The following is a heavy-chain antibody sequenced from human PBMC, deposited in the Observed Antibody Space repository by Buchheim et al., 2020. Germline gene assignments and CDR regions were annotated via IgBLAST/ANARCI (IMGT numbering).Heavy chain of an antibody. Sequence: QLQLQETGPGLVKPSETLSLTCSVSGGSISSSSYYWGWIRQPPGKGLEWIGSFHYSGSTYYHPSLKSRATISVDTSKNQFSLKLSSVTTADTAVYYCVRWYDLWSGYWEYNWFDPWGQGTL. D-gene: IGHD3-3*01. CDR3: VRWYDLWSGYWEYNWFDP. V-gene: IGHV4-39*07. CDR2: FHYSGST. J-gene: IGHJ5*02. CDR1: GGSISSSSYY.